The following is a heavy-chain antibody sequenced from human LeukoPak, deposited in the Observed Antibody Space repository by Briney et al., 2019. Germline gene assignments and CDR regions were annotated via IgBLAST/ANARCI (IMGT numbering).Heavy chain of an antibody. J-gene: IGHJ6*02. Sequence: ASVKVSCKASGYTFTSYAMHWVRQAPGQRLEWMGWINAGNGNTKYSQKFQGRVTITRDTSASTAYMELSSLRSEDTAVYYCASVDYCDSSGYYYYYGMDVWGQGTTVTVSS. CDR1: GYTFTSYA. CDR3: ASVDYCDSSGYYYYYGMDV. D-gene: IGHD3-22*01. V-gene: IGHV1-3*01. CDR2: INAGNGNT.